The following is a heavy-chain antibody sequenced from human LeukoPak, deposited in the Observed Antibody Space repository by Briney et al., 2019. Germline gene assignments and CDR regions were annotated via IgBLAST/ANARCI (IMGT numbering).Heavy chain of an antibody. J-gene: IGHJ4*02. D-gene: IGHD3-16*01. V-gene: IGHV3-7*01. CDR3: TTAWGTSDDFDY. CDR2: VKQDVNEK. CDR1: GFTFSSHW. Sequence: GGSLRLSCAASGFTFSSHWMTWVRQAPGKGLEWVASVKQDVNEKYYVDSVKGRFTISRDNAKNSLFLQMNSLRVEDTAVYYCTTAWGTSDDFDYWGQGTLVTVSS.